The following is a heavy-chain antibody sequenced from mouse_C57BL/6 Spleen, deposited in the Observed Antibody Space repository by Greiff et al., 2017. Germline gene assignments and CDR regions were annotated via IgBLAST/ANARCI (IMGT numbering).Heavy chain of an antibody. CDR2: IDPSDSYT. Sequence: QVQLQQPGAELVRPGTSVKLSCKASGYTFTSYWMHWVKQRPGQGLEWIGVIDPSDSYTNYNQKFKGKATLTVDTSSSTAYMQLSSLTSEDSAVXYGARREGYDGPWFAYWGQGTMVTVSA. J-gene: IGHJ3*01. CDR1: GYTFTSYW. CDR3: ARREGYDGPWFAY. V-gene: IGHV1-59*01. D-gene: IGHD1-2*01.